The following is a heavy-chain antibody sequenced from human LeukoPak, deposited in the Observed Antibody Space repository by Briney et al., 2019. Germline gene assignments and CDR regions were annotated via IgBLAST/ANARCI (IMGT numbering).Heavy chain of an antibody. CDR3: AKDQDDSSGYYYSSSYFQH. CDR1: GFTFSSYG. D-gene: IGHD3-22*01. Sequence: PGRSLRLSCVASGFTFSSYGMHWVRQAPGKGLEWVAVIWYDGSNKYYADSVKGRFTISRDNSKNTLYLQMNSLRAEDTAVYYCAKDQDDSSGYYYSSSYFQHWGQGTLVTVSS. CDR2: IWYDGSNK. V-gene: IGHV3-33*06. J-gene: IGHJ1*01.